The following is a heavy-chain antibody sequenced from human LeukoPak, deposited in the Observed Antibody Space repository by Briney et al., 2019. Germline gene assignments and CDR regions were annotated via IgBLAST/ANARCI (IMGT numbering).Heavy chain of an antibody. CDR3: ASGLYGSGSYPFDS. CDR2: IIPILGIA. D-gene: IGHD3-10*01. Sequence: KVFCKASGGTFSSYAISWVRQAPGQGLEWMGRIIPILGIANYAQKFQGRVTITADKSTNTAYMELSSPRSEDTAVYYCASGLYGSGSYPFDSWGQGTLVTVSS. CDR1: GGTFSSYA. J-gene: IGHJ4*02. V-gene: IGHV1-69*04.